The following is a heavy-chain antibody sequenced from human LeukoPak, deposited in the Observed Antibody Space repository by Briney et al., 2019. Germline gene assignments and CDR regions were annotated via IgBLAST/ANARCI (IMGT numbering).Heavy chain of an antibody. D-gene: IGHD6-19*01. CDR3: ARDFGTTGWHTFDY. CDR1: GDSVSSKNSA. J-gene: IGHJ4*02. CDR2: TYYRSKWYN. Sequence: SQTLSLTCVVSGDSVSSKNSAWNWIRQSPSKGLEWLGRTYYRSKWYNDYAESMEGRMTISQDTSKNQYSLHLISVAPDDTAVYYCARDFGTTGWHTFDYWGQGTLVTVSS. V-gene: IGHV6-1*01.